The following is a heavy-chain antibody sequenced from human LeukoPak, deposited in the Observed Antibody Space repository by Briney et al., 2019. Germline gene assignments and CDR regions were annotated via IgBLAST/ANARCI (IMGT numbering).Heavy chain of an antibody. V-gene: IGHV3-30*04. CDR2: ISYDGSNK. Sequence: GGSLRLSCAASGFTFSSYAMHWVRQAPGKGLEWVAVISYDGSNKYYADSVKGRFTISRDNSKNTLYLQMNSLRAEDTAVYYCARGTMVRGVMQVDYWGQGTLVTVSS. CDR1: GFTFSSYA. D-gene: IGHD3-10*01. J-gene: IGHJ4*02. CDR3: ARGTMVRGVMQVDY.